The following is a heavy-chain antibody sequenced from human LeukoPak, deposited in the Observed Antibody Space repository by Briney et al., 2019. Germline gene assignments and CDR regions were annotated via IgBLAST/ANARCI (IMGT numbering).Heavy chain of an antibody. CDR1: GGSITSDIFY. Sequence: SETLSLTCTVSGGSITSDIFYWTWIRQHPGKGLEWIGYISYTGSTYYNPSLESRLTMSVDTSKNQFSLKLNSVTAADTAVYFCARVVVSAALDLWGQGTLVTVSS. J-gene: IGHJ4*02. CDR3: ARVVVSAALDL. D-gene: IGHD2-21*02. CDR2: ISYTGST. V-gene: IGHV4-31*03.